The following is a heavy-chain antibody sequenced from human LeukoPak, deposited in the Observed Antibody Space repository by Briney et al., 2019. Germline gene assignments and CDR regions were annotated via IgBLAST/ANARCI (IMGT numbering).Heavy chain of an antibody. CDR1: GFTFSSYS. V-gene: IGHV3-48*01. J-gene: IGHJ6*03. Sequence: PGGSLRLSCAASGFTFSSYSMNWVRQAPGRGLEWVSYISSSSTIYYADSVKGRFTISRDNAKNSLYLQMNSLRAEDTAVYYCARDSGDYDYYYYHMDVWGKGTTVTVSS. CDR2: ISSSSTI. D-gene: IGHD4-17*01. CDR3: ARDSGDYDYYYYHMDV.